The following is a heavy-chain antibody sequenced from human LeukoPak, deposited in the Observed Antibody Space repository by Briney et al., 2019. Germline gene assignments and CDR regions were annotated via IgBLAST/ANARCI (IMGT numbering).Heavy chain of an antibody. CDR1: GGTFSSYA. CDR2: IIPILGIA. CDR3: ARAPGYSGYDGFDY. V-gene: IGHV1-69*04. Sequence: SVKVSCKASGGTFSSYAISWVRQAPGQGLEWMGRIIPILGIANYAQKFQGRVTITADKSTSTAYMELSSLRSEDTAVYYCARAPGYSGYDGFDYWGQGTLVTVSS. D-gene: IGHD5-12*01. J-gene: IGHJ4*02.